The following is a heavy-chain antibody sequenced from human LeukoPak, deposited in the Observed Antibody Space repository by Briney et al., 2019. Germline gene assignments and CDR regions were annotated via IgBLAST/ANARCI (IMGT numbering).Heavy chain of an antibody. J-gene: IGHJ4*02. CDR3: ARYYGSGSFDLIYYFDY. CDR2: INHSGST. D-gene: IGHD3-10*01. V-gene: IGHV4-34*01. CDR1: GGSFSGYY. Sequence: SETLSLTCAVYGGSFSGYYWSWIRQPPGKGLEWIGEINHSGSTNYNPSLKSRVTISVDTSKNQFSLKLSPVTAADTAVYYCARYYGSGSFDLIYYFDYWGQETLVTVSS.